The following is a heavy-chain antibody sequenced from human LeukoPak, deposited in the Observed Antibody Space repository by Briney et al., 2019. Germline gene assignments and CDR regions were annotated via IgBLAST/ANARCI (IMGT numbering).Heavy chain of an antibody. CDR3: ARAVIYGWEDYYYMDV. V-gene: IGHV1-18*01. CDR2: ISAYNGNT. D-gene: IGHD6-19*01. Sequence: ASVKVSCKASGYTFTSYGISWVRQAPGQGLEWMGWISAYNGNTNYAQKLQGRVTMTTDTSTSTAYMELRSLRSHDTAVYYCARAVIYGWEDYYYMDVWGKGTTVTVSS. CDR1: GYTFTSYG. J-gene: IGHJ6*03.